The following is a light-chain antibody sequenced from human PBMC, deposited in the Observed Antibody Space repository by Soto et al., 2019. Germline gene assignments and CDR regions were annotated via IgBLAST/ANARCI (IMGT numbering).Light chain of an antibody. CDR3: AAWDDRLNGRV. Sequence: QSVLTQPPSASGTPGQRVTISCCGSSSNIGSNTVNWYQQLPGTAPKLLIYSNNQRPSGVPDRFSGSKSGTSASLAISGLQSEDEADYYCAAWDDRLNGRVFGGGTKLTVL. CDR1: SSNIGSNT. CDR2: SNN. J-gene: IGLJ3*02. V-gene: IGLV1-44*01.